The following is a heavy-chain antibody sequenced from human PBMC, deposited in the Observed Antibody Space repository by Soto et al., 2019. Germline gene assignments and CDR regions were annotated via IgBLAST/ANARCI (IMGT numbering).Heavy chain of an antibody. CDR1: GFTFSSYA. V-gene: IGHV3-23*01. CDR3: AKDLSQGTTVTIYSDY. Sequence: GGSLRLSCAASGFTFSSYAMSWVRQAPGKGLEWVSAISGSGGSTYYADSVKGRFTISRDNSKNTLYLQMNSLRAEDTAVYYCAKDLSQGTTVTIYSDYWGQGTLVTVSS. CDR2: ISGSGGST. J-gene: IGHJ4*02. D-gene: IGHD4-4*01.